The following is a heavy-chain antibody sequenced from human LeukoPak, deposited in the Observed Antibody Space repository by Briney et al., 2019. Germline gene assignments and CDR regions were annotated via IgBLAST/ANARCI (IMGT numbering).Heavy chain of an antibody. D-gene: IGHD2-2*01. Sequence: GGSLRLSCAASGFTFDDYAMHWVRQAPGKGLEWVSGISGNSCSIGYADSVKGRFTISRDNAKNSLYLQMNSLRAEDTAVYYCARDFASCPDYWGQGTLVTVSS. V-gene: IGHV3-9*01. CDR2: ISGNSCSI. CDR1: GFTFDDYA. J-gene: IGHJ4*02. CDR3: ARDFASCPDY.